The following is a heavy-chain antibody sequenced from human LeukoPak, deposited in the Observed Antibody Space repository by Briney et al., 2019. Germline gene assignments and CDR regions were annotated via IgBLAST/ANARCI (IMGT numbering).Heavy chain of an antibody. CDR1: GFTIGSYW. D-gene: IGHD6-19*01. Sequence: GGSLRLSCAASGFTIGSYWVNWVRQAPGKGLEWVAIIKQDGSETLYVDSVRDHFTISRDNAKNSAYLQMNSLRVEDTAVYFCAGGRGWLIDYWGQGTLVTVSS. CDR3: AGGRGWLIDY. J-gene: IGHJ4*02. CDR2: IKQDGSET. V-gene: IGHV3-7*01.